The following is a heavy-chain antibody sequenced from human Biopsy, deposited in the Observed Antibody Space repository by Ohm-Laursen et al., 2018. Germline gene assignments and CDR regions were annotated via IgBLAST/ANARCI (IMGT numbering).Heavy chain of an antibody. Sequence: ASVKVSCKSSGGTFGGSPITWLRQAPGQGLWWNGKIIPVVGLTTYAPRFQGRVTVTADTSTNTVYMDLSSLRSEDTAVYYCAKDQLHTTSSVGAAFEIWGPGTLVTVS. CDR2: IIPVVGLT. D-gene: IGHD1-7*01. V-gene: IGHV1-69*04. CDR3: AKDQLHTTSSVGAAFEI. J-gene: IGHJ3*02. CDR1: GGTFGGSP.